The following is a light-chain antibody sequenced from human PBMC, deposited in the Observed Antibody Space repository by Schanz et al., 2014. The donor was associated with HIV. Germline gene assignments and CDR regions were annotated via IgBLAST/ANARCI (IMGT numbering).Light chain of an antibody. V-gene: IGKV3-20*01. CDR1: QSVAKNY. CDR3: QQYSMSPWT. CDR2: GAS. J-gene: IGKJ1*01. Sequence: EIVLTQSPDTLSLSPGERVTLSCRASQSVAKNYFAWYQRKSGQAPRLLIYGASTRATGIPERFSGSGSGIFFTLTISRLQPEDCAMYFCQQYSMSPWTFGQGTKVEI.